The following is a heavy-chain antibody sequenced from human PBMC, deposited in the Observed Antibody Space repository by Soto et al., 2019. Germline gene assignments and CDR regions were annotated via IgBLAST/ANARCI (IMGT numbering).Heavy chain of an antibody. D-gene: IGHD2-15*01. CDR1: GFTFDDYA. V-gene: IGHV3-9*01. CDR3: AKDRKGYCSGGSCYVDWFDP. J-gene: IGHJ5*02. CDR2: ISWNSGSI. Sequence: GGSLRLSCAASGFTFDDYAMHWVRQAPGKGLEWVSGISWNSGSIGYADSVKGRFTISRDNAKNSLYLQMNSLGAEDTALYYCAKDRKGYCSGGSCYVDWFDPWGQGTLVTVSS.